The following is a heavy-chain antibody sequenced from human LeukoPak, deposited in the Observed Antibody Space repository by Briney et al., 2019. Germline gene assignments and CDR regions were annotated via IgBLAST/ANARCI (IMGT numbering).Heavy chain of an antibody. D-gene: IGHD6-19*01. CDR1: GFTFSSYA. J-gene: IGHJ4*02. CDR3: AREGRPQWLEERAYYFDY. CDR2: ISGSGGST. V-gene: IGHV3-23*01. Sequence: PGGSLRLSCAASGFTFSSYAMSWVRQAPGKGLEWVSAISGSGGSTYYADSVKGRFTISRDNSKNTLYLQMNSLRVEDTAVYYCAREGRPQWLEERAYYFDYWGQGTLVTVSS.